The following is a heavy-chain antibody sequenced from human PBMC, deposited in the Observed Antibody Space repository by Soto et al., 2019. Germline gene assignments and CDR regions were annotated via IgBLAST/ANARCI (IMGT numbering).Heavy chain of an antibody. CDR3: ARDWVVGVGDAFDI. Sequence: PSETLSLTCPVSGGSISSGGYYWSWIRQHPGKGLEWIGYIYYSGSTYYNPSLKSRVTISVDTSKNQFSLKLSSVTAADTAVYYCARDWVVGVGDAFDIWGQGTMVTVSS. CDR2: IYYSGST. V-gene: IGHV4-31*03. J-gene: IGHJ3*02. D-gene: IGHD3-10*01. CDR1: GGSISSGGYY.